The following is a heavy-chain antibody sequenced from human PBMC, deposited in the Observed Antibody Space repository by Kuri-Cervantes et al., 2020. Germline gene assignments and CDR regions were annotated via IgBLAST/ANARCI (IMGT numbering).Heavy chain of an antibody. Sequence: ASVKVSCKASGYTFTGYYMHWVRRAPGQGLEWVGIINPSGGSTSYAQKFQGRVTMTRDTSTSTVYMELSSLRSEDTAVYYCARARIQLRASDYWGQGTLVTVSS. J-gene: IGHJ4*02. D-gene: IGHD5-18*01. CDR1: GYTFTGYY. CDR3: ARARIQLRASDY. V-gene: IGHV1-46*01. CDR2: INPSGGST.